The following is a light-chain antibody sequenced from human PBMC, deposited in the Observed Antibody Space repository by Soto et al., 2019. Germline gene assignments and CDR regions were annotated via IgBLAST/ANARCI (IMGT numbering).Light chain of an antibody. V-gene: IGKV3-15*01. CDR3: QRYKQWPPIT. Sequence: IVLTHSPGTLSVSPGEIATLSFRASQSVGTKLAWYQQRPGQAPRLVIYDTSTRATDIPARFSGSGSGTDFTLTISSLQSEDFAIYYCQRYKQWPPITFGQGTRLEIK. CDR2: DTS. J-gene: IGKJ5*01. CDR1: QSVGTK.